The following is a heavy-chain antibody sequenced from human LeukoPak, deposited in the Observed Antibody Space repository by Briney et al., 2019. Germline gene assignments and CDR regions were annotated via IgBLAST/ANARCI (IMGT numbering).Heavy chain of an antibody. D-gene: IGHD4-17*01. Sequence: SQTLSLTCTVSGGSISSGDYYWSWIRQPPGKGLEWIGYIYYSGSTYYNPSLKSRVTISVDTSKNQFSLKLSSVTAADTAVYYCARGEADYGDPFDYWGQGTLVTVSS. J-gene: IGHJ4*02. CDR1: GGSISSGDYY. CDR2: IYYSGST. V-gene: IGHV4-30-4*01. CDR3: ARGEADYGDPFDY.